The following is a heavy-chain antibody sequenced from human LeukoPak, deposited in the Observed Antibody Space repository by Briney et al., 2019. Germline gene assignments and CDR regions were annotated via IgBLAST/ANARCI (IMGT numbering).Heavy chain of an antibody. V-gene: IGHV4-31*03. CDR1: GGSISSGGYY. Sequence: PSQTLSLTSIVAGGSISSGGYYWSWIRQHPGKGLEWIGYIYYSGSTYYNPSLKSRVTISVDTSKNQFSLKLSSVTAADTAVYYCAREYSSGWYGGWGQGTLVTVSS. CDR2: IYYSGST. J-gene: IGHJ4*02. CDR3: AREYSSGWYGG. D-gene: IGHD6-19*01.